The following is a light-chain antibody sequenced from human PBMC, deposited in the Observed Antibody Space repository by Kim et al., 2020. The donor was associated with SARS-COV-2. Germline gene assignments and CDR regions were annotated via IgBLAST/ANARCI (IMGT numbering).Light chain of an antibody. CDR2: YDS. V-gene: IGLV3-21*04. J-gene: IGLJ2*01. CDR1: SIGSKS. Sequence: SYEVTQPPSVSVAPGRTARITCGGNSIGSKSVHWYQQMPGQAPVLVISYDSDRPSGIPERFSGSNSGNTATLNISRVEAGDEADYYCQVWDSSSDHRVVFGGGTQLTVL. CDR3: QVWDSSSDHRVV.